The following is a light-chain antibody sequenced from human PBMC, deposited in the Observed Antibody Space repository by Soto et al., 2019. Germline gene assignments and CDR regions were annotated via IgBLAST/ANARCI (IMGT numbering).Light chain of an antibody. CDR3: QQSHSRPPT. J-gene: IGKJ1*01. CDR2: AAS. Sequence: DIQMTQSPSSLSASVGDRVTITCRASQSIGSFLNWYQHKPGKAPRLLIYAASSLQSGVPSRFSGSGSGTDFTLTISRLQPEDFATYHCQQSHSRPPTFAQGTKVDI. CDR1: QSIGSF. V-gene: IGKV1-39*01.